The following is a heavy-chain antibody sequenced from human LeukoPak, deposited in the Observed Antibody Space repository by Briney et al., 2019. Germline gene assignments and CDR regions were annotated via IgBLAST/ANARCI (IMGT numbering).Heavy chain of an antibody. Sequence: SETLSLTCTVSGGSISSASYYWSWIRQPAGKGLEWIGRIYISGSTNYNPSLKSRVTISVDTSKNQFSLRLSSVTAADTAVYYCAREREGPYGYLDYWGQGTLVTVSS. J-gene: IGHJ4*02. D-gene: IGHD4-17*01. CDR3: AREREGPYGYLDY. V-gene: IGHV4-61*02. CDR2: IYISGST. CDR1: GGSISSASYY.